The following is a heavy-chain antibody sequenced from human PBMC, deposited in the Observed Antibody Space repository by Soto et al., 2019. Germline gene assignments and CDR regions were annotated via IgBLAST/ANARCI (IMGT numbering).Heavy chain of an antibody. CDR2: IIPIFGTA. D-gene: IGHD2-2*01. CDR3: ARGGTTPSYYYYGMDV. CDR1: GGTFSSYA. J-gene: IGHJ6*02. Sequence: ASVKVSCKASGGTFSSYAISWVRQAPGQGLEWMGGIIPIFGTANYAQKFQGRVTITADKSTSTAYMELSSLRSEDTAVYYCARGGTTPSYYYYGMDVWGQGTTVTV. V-gene: IGHV1-69*06.